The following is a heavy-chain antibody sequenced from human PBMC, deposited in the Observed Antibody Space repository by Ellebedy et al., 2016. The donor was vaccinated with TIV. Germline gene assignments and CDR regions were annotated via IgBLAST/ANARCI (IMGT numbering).Heavy chain of an antibody. CDR1: GGTFSSYA. J-gene: IGHJ6*02. CDR3: ARTVVAATFSYYYYGMDV. D-gene: IGHD2-15*01. CDR2: IIPIFGTA. Sequence: SVKVSCXASGGTFSSYAISWVRQAPGQGLEWMGGIIPIFGTANYAQKFQGRVTITADESTSTAYMELSSLRSEDTAVYYCARTVVAATFSYYYYGMDVWGQGTTVTVSS. V-gene: IGHV1-69*13.